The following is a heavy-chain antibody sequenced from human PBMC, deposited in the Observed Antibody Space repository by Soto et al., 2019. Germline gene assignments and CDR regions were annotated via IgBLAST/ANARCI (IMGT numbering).Heavy chain of an antibody. Sequence: QVQLVESGGGVVQPWRSLRLSCAASGFTFSSYDMHWVRQAPGKGLEWVAVISGDGSNKFYVDSVKGRFTISRDNSQHTLYLQMNSLRAADTAVYYCARAGVYGDADAFEVWGQGTMVTVSS. CDR3: ARAGVYGDADAFEV. CDR2: ISGDGSNK. CDR1: GFTFSSYD. D-gene: IGHD4-17*01. V-gene: IGHV3-30*03. J-gene: IGHJ3*01.